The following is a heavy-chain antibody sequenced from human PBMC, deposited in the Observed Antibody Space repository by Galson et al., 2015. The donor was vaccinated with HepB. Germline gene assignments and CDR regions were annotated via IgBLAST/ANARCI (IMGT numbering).Heavy chain of an antibody. D-gene: IGHD2-2*01. V-gene: IGHV4-30-2*01. CDR1: GGSISSGGYS. CDR3: ARGGDIVVVPAAHDAFDI. J-gene: IGHJ3*02. Sequence: TLSLTCAVSGGSISSGGYSWSWIRQPPGKGLEWIGYIYHSGSTYYNPSLKSRFTISVDSSKNQFSLKLSSVTAADTAVYYCARGGDIVVVPAAHDAFDIWGQGTMVTVSS. CDR2: IYHSGST.